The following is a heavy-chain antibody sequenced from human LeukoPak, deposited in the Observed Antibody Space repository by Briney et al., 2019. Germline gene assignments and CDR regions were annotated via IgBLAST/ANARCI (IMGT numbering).Heavy chain of an antibody. J-gene: IGHJ5*02. CDR1: GYTFTGYY. D-gene: IGHD2-15*01. V-gene: IGHV1-2*02. CDR2: INPNSGGT. CDR3: AVCSGGSCDRIDP. Sequence: ASVKVSCKASGYTFTGYYMHWVRQAPGQGLEWMGWINPNSGGTNYAQKFQGRVTMTRDTSISTAYMELSRLRSDDTAVYYCAVCSGGSCDRIDPWGQGTLVTVSS.